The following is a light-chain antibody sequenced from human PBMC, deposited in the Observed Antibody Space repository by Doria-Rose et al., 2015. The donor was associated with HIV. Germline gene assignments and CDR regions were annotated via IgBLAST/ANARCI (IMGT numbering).Light chain of an antibody. V-gene: IGLV3-1*01. J-gene: IGLJ3*02. Sequence: TASITCSGDKLGDKSDCWYQQKPGQSPVLVIYQDNKRPSGIPERFSGSKSGNTASLIISGLQAEDEADYYCSSYTTSSTWVFGGGTKVTVL. CDR3: SSYTTSSTWV. CDR1: KLGDKS. CDR2: QDN.